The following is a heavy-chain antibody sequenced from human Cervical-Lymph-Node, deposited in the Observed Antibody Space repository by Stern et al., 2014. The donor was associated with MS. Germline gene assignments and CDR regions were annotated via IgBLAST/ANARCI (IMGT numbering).Heavy chain of an antibody. J-gene: IGHJ4*02. CDR2: IYWNDEK. Sequence: ESGPTLVKPTQTLTLTCTFSGFSLSTRGVGVGRIRQPPGKALEWLALIYWNDEKRYSPSLKSRLSIAKDTSKNQVVLTMTNMDPLDTATYYCTLDPDYWGQGALVTVSS. CDR1: GFSLSTRGVG. V-gene: IGHV2-5*01. CDR3: TLDPDY.